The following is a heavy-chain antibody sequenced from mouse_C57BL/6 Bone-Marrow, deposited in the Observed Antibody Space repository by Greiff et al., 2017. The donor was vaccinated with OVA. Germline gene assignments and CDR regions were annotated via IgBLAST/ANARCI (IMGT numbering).Heavy chain of an antibody. D-gene: IGHD2-3*01. Sequence: EVMLVESGPELVKPGASVKISCKASGYSFTGYYMHWVKQSHGNILDWIGYIYPYNGVSSYNQKFKGKATLTVDKSSSTAYMELRSLTSEDSAVYYCARDGYPYAMDYWGQGTSVTVSS. CDR1: GYSFTGYY. V-gene: IGHV1-31*01. CDR3: ARDGYPYAMDY. CDR2: IYPYNGVS. J-gene: IGHJ4*01.